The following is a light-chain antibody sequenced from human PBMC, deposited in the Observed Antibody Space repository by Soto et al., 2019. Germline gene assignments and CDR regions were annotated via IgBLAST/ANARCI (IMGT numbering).Light chain of an antibody. V-gene: IGKV1-12*01. CDR1: QDINSR. Sequence: DIQMTQSPSSVSASVGDTVTITCRASQDINSRLAWFQQKPGRAPKYLIQAASILQSGFPSRFAGSGSGTDFTLTINTLQPEDFATYYCLQVKSFPRTFGQGTRW. J-gene: IGKJ1*01. CDR3: LQVKSFPRT. CDR2: AAS.